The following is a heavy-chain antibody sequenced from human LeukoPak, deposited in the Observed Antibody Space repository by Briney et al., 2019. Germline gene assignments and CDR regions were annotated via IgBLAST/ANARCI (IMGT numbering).Heavy chain of an antibody. CDR2: ISGSGGST. CDR1: GITFSSYA. CDR3: ATSIHCSGGSCYSTALRYFDL. Sequence: PGGSLRLSCAASGITFSSYAMHWVRQAPGKGLEWVSAISGSGGSTYYADSVKGRFTISRDNSKNTLYLQMNSLRAEDTAVYYCATSIHCSGGSCYSTALRYFDLWGRGTLVTVSS. D-gene: IGHD2-15*01. J-gene: IGHJ2*01. V-gene: IGHV3-23*01.